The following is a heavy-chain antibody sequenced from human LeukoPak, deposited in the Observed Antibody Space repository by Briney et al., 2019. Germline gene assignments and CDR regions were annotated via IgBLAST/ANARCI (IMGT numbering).Heavy chain of an antibody. CDR3: ARGSQIRGSFDY. V-gene: IGHV4-59*01. Sequence: SETLSLTCTVSGGSISSYYWSWIRQPPGKGLEWIGYIYYSGSTNYNPSLKSRVTISVDTSKNQFSLKLSSVTAADTAVYYCARGSQIRGSFDYWGQGTLVTVSS. CDR1: GGSISSYY. J-gene: IGHJ4*02. CDR2: IYYSGST. D-gene: IGHD1-26*01.